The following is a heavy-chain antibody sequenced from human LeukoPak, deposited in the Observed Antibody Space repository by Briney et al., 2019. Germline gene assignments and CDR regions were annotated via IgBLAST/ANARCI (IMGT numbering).Heavy chain of an antibody. CDR2: ISAYNGNT. CDR1: GYTFTSYG. Sequence: ASVKVSCKASGYTFTSYGISWVRQAPGQGLEWMGWISAYNGNTNYAQKLQGRVTMTTDTSTSTAYMELRSLRSDDTAVYYCARDGSRYYDSSGYFLYDNWFDPWGQGTLVTVSS. D-gene: IGHD3-22*01. J-gene: IGHJ5*02. CDR3: ARDGSRYYDSSGYFLYDNWFDP. V-gene: IGHV1-18*01.